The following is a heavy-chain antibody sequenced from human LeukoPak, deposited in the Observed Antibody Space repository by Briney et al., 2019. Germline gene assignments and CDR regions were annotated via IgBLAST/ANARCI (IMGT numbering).Heavy chain of an antibody. J-gene: IGHJ5*02. Sequence: ASVKVSCKASGYTFTGYYMHWVRQAPGQGLEWMGWINPNSGGTNYAQKFQGRVTMTRDTSISTAYMELSRLRSDDTAVYYCARISKGYYGSGSWYNWFDPWGQGTPVTVSS. CDR2: INPNSGGT. CDR1: GYTFTGYY. CDR3: ARISKGYYGSGSWYNWFDP. V-gene: IGHV1-2*02. D-gene: IGHD3-10*01.